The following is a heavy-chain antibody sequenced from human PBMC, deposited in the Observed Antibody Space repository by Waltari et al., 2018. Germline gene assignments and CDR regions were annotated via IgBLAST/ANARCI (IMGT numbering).Heavy chain of an antibody. Sequence: QVQLQESGPGLVMPSETLSLTCTISGASANDYYWHWLRQGPGKGLGWIGYVFFGGSSYYDASFRGRVTISADTARNQFSLTLTSVTAADTAMYFCARGGQWLEWYLDYWGRGTLVAVSS. J-gene: IGHJ4*02. CDR1: GASANDYY. D-gene: IGHD6-19*01. CDR2: VFFGGSS. CDR3: ARGGQWLEWYLDY. V-gene: IGHV4-59*02.